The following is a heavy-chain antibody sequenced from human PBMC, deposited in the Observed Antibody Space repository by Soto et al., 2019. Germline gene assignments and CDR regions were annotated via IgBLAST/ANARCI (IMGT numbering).Heavy chain of an antibody. CDR1: GFSLSTSGMC. V-gene: IGHV2-70*01. Sequence: SVPTLVSPTQTLTLTCTFSGFSLSTSGMCVSWIRQPPGKALEWLALIDWDDDKYYSTSLKTRLTISKDTSKNQVVLTVTNMDPVDTATYYCARILGYCSGGSCYWGAFDIWGQGTRVTVSS. D-gene: IGHD2-15*01. CDR3: ARILGYCSGGSCYWGAFDI. J-gene: IGHJ3*02. CDR2: IDWDDDK.